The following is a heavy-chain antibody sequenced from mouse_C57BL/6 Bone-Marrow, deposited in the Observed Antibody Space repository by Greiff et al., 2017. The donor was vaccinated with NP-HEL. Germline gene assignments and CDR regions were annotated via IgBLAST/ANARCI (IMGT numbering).Heavy chain of an antibody. CDR3: ARGGNFPYAMDY. CDR1: GYTFTDYN. D-gene: IGHD2-1*01. V-gene: IGHV1-18*01. Sequence: EVKLQESGPELVKPGASVKIPCKASGYTFTDYNMDWVKQSHGKSLEWIGDINPNNGGTIYNQKFKGKATLTVDKSSSTAYMELRSLTSEDTAVYYCARGGNFPYAMDYWGQGTSVTVSS. CDR2: INPNNGGT. J-gene: IGHJ4*01.